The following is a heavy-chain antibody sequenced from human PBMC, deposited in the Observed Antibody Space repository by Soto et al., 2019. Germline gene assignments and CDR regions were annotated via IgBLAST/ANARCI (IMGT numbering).Heavy chain of an antibody. V-gene: IGHV1-69*01. Sequence: QVQLVQSGAEVKKPGSSVKVSCKASGGTFSSYAISWVRQAPGQGLEWMGGIIPIFGTANYAQKFQGRVPINGEESPSQAYLERDSRGSWDTAVYYCARDQGWFDPWGQGTLVTVSS. CDR2: IIPIFGTA. J-gene: IGHJ5*02. CDR1: GGTFSSYA. CDR3: ARDQGWFDP.